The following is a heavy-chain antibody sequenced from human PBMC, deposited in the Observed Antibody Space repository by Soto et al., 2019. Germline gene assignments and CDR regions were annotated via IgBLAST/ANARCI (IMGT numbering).Heavy chain of an antibody. J-gene: IGHJ5*02. CDR1: GGSISSSSYY. Sequence: SETLSLTCTVSGGSISSSSYYWGWIRQPPGKGLEWIGSIYYSGSTYYNPSLKSRVTISVDTSKNQFSLKLSSVTAADTAVYYCAIGVAARGRGWFDPWGQGTLVTVSS. CDR2: IYYSGST. CDR3: AIGVAARGRGWFDP. D-gene: IGHD6-6*01. V-gene: IGHV4-39*01.